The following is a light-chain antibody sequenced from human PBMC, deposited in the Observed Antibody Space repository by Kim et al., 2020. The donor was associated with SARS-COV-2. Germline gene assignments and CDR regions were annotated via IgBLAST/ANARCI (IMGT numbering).Light chain of an antibody. V-gene: IGLV2-11*01. CDR3: CSYAGSYTVV. J-gene: IGLJ2*01. CDR2: DVS. Sequence: QSALTQPRSVSGSPGQSVTISCTGTSSDVGGYKYVSWYQQHPGKAPKPMIYDVSKRSSGVPDRFSGSKSGNTASLTISGLQAEDEADYYCCSYAGSYTVVFGGGTRLTVL. CDR1: SSDVGGYKY.